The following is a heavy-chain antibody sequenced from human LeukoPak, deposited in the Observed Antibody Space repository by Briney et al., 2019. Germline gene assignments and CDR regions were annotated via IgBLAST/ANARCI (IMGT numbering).Heavy chain of an antibody. D-gene: IGHD3-10*01. CDR2: IRSKANSYAT. CDR3: TSGITMVRGVIKTPYYYYMDV. J-gene: IGHJ6*03. CDR1: GFTFSGSA. Sequence: GGSLRLSCAASGFTFSGSAMHWARQASGKGLEWVGRIRSKANSYATAYAASVKGRFTTSRDDSKNTAYLQMNGLKTEDTAVYYCTSGITMVRGVIKTPYYYYMDVWGKGTTVTVSS. V-gene: IGHV3-73*01.